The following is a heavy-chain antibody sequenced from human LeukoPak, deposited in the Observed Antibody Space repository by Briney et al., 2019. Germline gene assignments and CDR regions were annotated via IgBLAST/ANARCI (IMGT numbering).Heavy chain of an antibody. V-gene: IGHV4-59*08. D-gene: IGHD3-10*01. Sequence: SETLSLTCTVSGGSISSYYWSWIRQPPGKGLEWIGCIYYSGSTNHNPSLKSRVTISIDTSKNQFSLKLSSVTAADTAVYYCAGSYGSGSYYGYWGQGTLVTFSS. CDR1: GGSISSYY. J-gene: IGHJ4*02. CDR2: IYYSGST. CDR3: AGSYGSGSYYGY.